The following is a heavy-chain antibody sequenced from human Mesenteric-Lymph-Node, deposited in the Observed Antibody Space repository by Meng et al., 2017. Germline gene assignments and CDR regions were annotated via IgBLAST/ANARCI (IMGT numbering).Heavy chain of an antibody. Sequence: GGSLRLSCTASGFTFGDYAMSWFRQAPGKGLEWVGFIRSKAYGGTTEYDASAKGRFAISRDDSKSIAYLQMNSLKTEDTAVYYCTRDTGITDYYGSGSYLDAFDIWGQGTMVTVSS. CDR1: GFTFGDYA. J-gene: IGHJ3*02. CDR3: TRDTGITDYYGSGSYLDAFDI. CDR2: IRSKAYGGTT. V-gene: IGHV3-49*03. D-gene: IGHD3-10*01.